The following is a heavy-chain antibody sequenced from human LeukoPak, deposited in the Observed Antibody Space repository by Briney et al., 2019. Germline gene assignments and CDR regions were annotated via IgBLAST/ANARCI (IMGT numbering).Heavy chain of an antibody. CDR3: ARDILSQGPDAFDI. CDR1: GFTFSDYY. V-gene: IGHV3-53*01. D-gene: IGHD2/OR15-2a*01. J-gene: IGHJ3*02. CDR2: IYSGGST. Sequence: GGSLRLSCAASGFTFSDYYMSWVRQAPGKGLEWVSVIYSGGSTYYADSVKGRFTISRDNSKNTLYLQMNSLRAEDTAVYYCARDILSQGPDAFDIWGQGTMVTVSS.